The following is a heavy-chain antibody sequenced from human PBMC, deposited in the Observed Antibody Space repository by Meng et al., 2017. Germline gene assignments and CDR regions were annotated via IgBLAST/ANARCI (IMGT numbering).Heavy chain of an antibody. V-gene: IGHV3-21*04. CDR1: GFTFSSYS. Sequence: EGQLVGSGGGLVKPWGSLRLSCAAAGFTFSSYSMNWVRQAPGKGLEWVSSISSSSSYIYYADSVKGRFTISRDNAKNSLYLQMNSLRAEDTAVYYCAKEAVADSNFDYWGQGTLVTVSS. CDR3: AKEAVADSNFDY. J-gene: IGHJ4*02. CDR2: ISSSSSYI. D-gene: IGHD6-19*01.